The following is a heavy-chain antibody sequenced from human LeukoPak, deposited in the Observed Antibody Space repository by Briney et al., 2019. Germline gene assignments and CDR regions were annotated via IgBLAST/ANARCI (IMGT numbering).Heavy chain of an antibody. CDR2: IYYSGST. CDR1: GGSISSSSYY. D-gene: IGHD3-10*01. V-gene: IGHV4-39*07. J-gene: IGHJ4*02. CDR3: ASFRRRYYGSENN. Sequence: SETLSLTCTVSGGSISSSSYYWGWIRQPPGKGLEWIGSIYYSGSTNYNPSLKSRVTISVDKSKNQFSLKLSSVTAADTAVYYCASFRRRYYGSENNWGQGTLVTVSS.